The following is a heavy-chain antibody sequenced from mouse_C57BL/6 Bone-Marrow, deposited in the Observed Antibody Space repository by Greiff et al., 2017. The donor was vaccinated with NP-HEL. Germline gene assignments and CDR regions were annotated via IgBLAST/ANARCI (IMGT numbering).Heavy chain of an antibody. CDR1: GYTFTSYG. J-gene: IGHJ3*01. CDR3: ARPGPLAAY. D-gene: IGHD4-1*01. Sequence: QVHVKQSGAELARPGASVKLSCKASGYTFTSYGISWVKQRPGQGLEWIGEIYPRSGNTYYNEKFKGKATLTADKSSSTAYMELRSLTSEDSAVYFCARPGPLAAYWGQGTLVTVSA. CDR2: IYPRSGNT. V-gene: IGHV1-81*01.